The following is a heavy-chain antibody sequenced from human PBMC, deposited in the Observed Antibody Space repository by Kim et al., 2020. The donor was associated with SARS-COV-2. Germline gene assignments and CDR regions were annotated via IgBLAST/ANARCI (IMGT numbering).Heavy chain of an antibody. V-gene: IGHV3-30*02. J-gene: IGHJ6*02. Sequence: DSVKGRFTISRDNSKNTLYLQMNSLRAEDTAVYYCAKVWQWLVSGDGMDVWVQGTTVTVSS. CDR3: AKVWQWLVSGDGMDV. D-gene: IGHD6-19*01.